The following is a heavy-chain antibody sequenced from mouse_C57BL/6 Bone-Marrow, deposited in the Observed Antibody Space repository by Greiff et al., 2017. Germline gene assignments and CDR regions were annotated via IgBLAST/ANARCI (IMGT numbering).Heavy chain of an antibody. J-gene: IGHJ4*01. V-gene: IGHV2-6-1*01. CDR2: IWSDGST. D-gene: IGHD1-1*01. CDR1: GFSLTSYG. CDR3: ARHRITTVVAKGYAMDY. Sequence: VKLMESGPGLVAPSQSLSITCTVSGFSLTSYGVHWVRQPPGKGLEWLVVIWSDGSTTYNSALKSRLSISKDNSKSQVFLKMNSLQTDDTAMYYCARHRITTVVAKGYAMDYWGQGTSVTVSS.